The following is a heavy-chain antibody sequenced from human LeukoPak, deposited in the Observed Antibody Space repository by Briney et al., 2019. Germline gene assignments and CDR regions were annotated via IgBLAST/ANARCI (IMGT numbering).Heavy chain of an antibody. CDR1: GYTFTGHY. V-gene: IGHV1-2*02. D-gene: IGHD6-13*01. CDR2: IDAKSGGT. CDR3: ARVGSSYISSWHNDY. Sequence: ASVKVSCKASGYTFTGHYMHWVRQAPGQGLEWMGWIDAKSGGTNYAQKFQGRVSMTRDTSISTAYMELSGLRSDDTAMYYCARVGSSYISSWHNDYWGQGTLVTVSS. J-gene: IGHJ4*02.